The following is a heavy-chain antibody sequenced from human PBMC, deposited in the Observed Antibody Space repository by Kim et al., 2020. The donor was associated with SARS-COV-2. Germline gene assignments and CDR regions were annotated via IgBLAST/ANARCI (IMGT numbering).Heavy chain of an antibody. CDR2: IYYSGST. V-gene: IGHV4-39*01. CDR3: ARLSGWYNFDY. Sequence: SETLSLTCTVSGGSISSSSYYWGWIRQPPGKGLEWIGSIYYSGSTYYNPSLKSRVTISVDTSKNQFSLKLSSVTAADTAVYYCARLSGWYNFDYWGQGTLVTVSS. D-gene: IGHD6-19*01. J-gene: IGHJ4*02. CDR1: GGSISSSSYY.